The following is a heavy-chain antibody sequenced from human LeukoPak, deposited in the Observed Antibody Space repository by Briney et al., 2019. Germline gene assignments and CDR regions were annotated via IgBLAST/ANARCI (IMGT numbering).Heavy chain of an antibody. D-gene: IGHD4-17*01. J-gene: IGHJ5*02. CDR1: GVSINDYY. V-gene: IGHV4-59*01. Sequence: SETLSLTCTVSGVSINDYYWTWIRQAPGKGLEWIGYISNSGTTDYNPSLKSRVTMSVDTSNNEFSLMLTSVTAADKAMYYCARVVRGAVTSNCFDPWGQGTLVTVSS. CDR3: ARVVRGAVTSNCFDP. CDR2: ISNSGTT.